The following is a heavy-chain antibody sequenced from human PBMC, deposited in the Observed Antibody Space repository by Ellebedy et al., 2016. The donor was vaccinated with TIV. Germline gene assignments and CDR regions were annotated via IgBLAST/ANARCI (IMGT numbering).Heavy chain of an antibody. CDR1: GFTFSSYN. J-gene: IGHJ4*02. V-gene: IGHV3-21*01. CDR3: ALDRSSGSYY. CDR2: ISGSSTYI. Sequence: GESLKISCTASGFTFSSYNMNWLRQAPGKGLEWVSSISGSSTYINYADSVKGRFTISRDNAKNSLYLQLNSLRAEDTAVYYCALDRSSGSYYWGQGTLVTVSS. D-gene: IGHD3-10*01.